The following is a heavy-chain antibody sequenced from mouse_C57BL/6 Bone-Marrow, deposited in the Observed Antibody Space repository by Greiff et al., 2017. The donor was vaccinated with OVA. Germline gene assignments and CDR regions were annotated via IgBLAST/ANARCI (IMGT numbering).Heavy chain of an antibody. D-gene: IGHD1-1*01. CDR1: GYTFTDYY. Sequence: VKLQESGPELVKPGASVKISCKASGYTFTDYYINWVKQRPGQGLEWIGWIFPGSGSTYYNEKFKGKATLTVDKSSSTAYMLLSSLTSEDSAVYFCARSEYYGSSYPFDYWGQGTTLTVSS. J-gene: IGHJ2*01. V-gene: IGHV1-75*01. CDR2: IFPGSGST. CDR3: ARSEYYGSSYPFDY.